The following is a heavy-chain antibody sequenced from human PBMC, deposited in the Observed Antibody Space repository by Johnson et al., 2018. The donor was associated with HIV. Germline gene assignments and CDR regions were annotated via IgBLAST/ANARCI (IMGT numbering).Heavy chain of an antibody. CDR1: RFTFSDYY. J-gene: IGHJ3*02. V-gene: IGHV3-7*03. CDR2: IKQDGSEK. Sequence: VQLVESGGGLVQPGGSLRLSCVASRFTFSDYYMSWIRQAPGKGLEWVANIKQDGSEKYYVDSVKGRFTISRDNAKNSLYLQMNSLRAEDTALYYCASAGSLYAFDIWGQGTMVTVSS. CDR3: ASAGSLYAFDI. D-gene: IGHD1-26*01.